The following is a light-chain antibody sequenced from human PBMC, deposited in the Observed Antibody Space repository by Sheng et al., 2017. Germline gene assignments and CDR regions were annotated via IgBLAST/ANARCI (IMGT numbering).Light chain of an antibody. V-gene: IGLV2-23*02. CDR3: CSYAASSDPWI. CDR2: DVI. Sequence: QSALTQPASMSGSPGQSITLSCTGSTNDIGSHNLVSWYQQHPGTAPKLLIYDVINRPSGVSDRFSGSKSGNTASLTISGLQAEDEANYYCCSYAASSDPWIFGGGDHADRP. CDR1: TNDIGSHNL. J-gene: IGLJ2*01.